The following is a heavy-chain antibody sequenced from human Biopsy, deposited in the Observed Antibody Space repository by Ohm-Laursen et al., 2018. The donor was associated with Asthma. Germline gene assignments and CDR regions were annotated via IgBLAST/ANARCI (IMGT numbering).Heavy chain of an antibody. V-gene: IGHV4-31*03. Sequence: TLFLTCTVSGGTISSGGHYWNWIRQEPGKGLEWIGNIYDSGRTYYKSSLKSRITISVDSSKNQLSLTLTSVTAADTAIYYCARGVDYGGNHVDSWGQGILVTVSS. CDR1: GGTISSGGHY. D-gene: IGHD4-23*01. CDR2: IYDSGRT. CDR3: ARGVDYGGNHVDS. J-gene: IGHJ4*02.